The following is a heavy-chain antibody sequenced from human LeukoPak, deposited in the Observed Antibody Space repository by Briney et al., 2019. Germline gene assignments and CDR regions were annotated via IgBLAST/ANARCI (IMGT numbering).Heavy chain of an antibody. CDR3: ARGGQAGTGDL. V-gene: IGHV3-7*01. Sequence: QAGGSLRLSCAASGFTFRSYWMTWVRQSPGKGLEWVANIKQDGSETYHVDSVKGRFTISRDNAKDSLYLEMNSLRAEDTAVYYCARGGQAGTGDLWGQGTLVTVSS. J-gene: IGHJ5*02. CDR2: IKQDGSET. D-gene: IGHD3-10*01. CDR1: GFTFRSYW.